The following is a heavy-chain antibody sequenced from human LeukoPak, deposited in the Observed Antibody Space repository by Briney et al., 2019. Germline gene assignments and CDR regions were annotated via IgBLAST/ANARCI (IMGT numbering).Heavy chain of an antibody. V-gene: IGHV4-59*01. CDR3: AREGYCTNGVCHAGYYFDY. Sequence: PSGTLSLTCTVSGGSISSYYWSWIRQPPGKAVEWIGYIYYSGSTNYNPSLKSRVTISVDTSKNQFSLKLSSVTAADTAVYYCAREGYCTNGVCHAGYYFDYWGQGTLVTVSS. CDR2: IYYSGST. D-gene: IGHD2-8*01. J-gene: IGHJ4*02. CDR1: GGSISSYY.